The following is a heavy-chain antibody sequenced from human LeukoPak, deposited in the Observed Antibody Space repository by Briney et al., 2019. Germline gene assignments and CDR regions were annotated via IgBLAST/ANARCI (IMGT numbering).Heavy chain of an antibody. CDR2: ISISGTKT. D-gene: IGHD2-21*01. CDR3: ANEIRHNDY. Sequence: GGSLRLSCAASDFDFSSHAMTWVRQAPGKGLEWVSAISISGTKTYYGDSVKGRFIISRDNSKNTLYLQMNSLRVEDTAVYYCANEIRHNDYWGQGTLVTVSS. CDR1: DFDFSSHA. J-gene: IGHJ4*02. V-gene: IGHV3-23*01.